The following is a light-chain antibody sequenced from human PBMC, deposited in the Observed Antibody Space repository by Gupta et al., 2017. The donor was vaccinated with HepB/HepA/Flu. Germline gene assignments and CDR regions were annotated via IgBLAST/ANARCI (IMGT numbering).Light chain of an antibody. CDR1: QTVSSS. CDR3: QQYYQWPSFT. V-gene: IGKV3-15*01. J-gene: IGKJ3*01. Sequence: IVMKQSPGTLSVSPGERATLSCTASQTVSSSVAWYQQKPGQSPRLLIYDASTRVASIPDSFSGSGSGTEFTLTINSLQSADVAVYFCQQYYQWPSFTFGPGTTVNLK. CDR2: DAS.